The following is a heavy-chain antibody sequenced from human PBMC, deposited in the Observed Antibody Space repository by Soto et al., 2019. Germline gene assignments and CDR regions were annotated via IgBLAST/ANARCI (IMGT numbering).Heavy chain of an antibody. V-gene: IGHV3-30*18. CDR3: VKDKGAAAGFDY. D-gene: IGHD6-13*01. CDR2: ISYEGSEK. J-gene: IGHJ4*02. CDR1: GFTFSNNG. Sequence: QVHLVESGGGVVQPGRSLRLSCAASGFTFSNNGMHWVRQAPGKGLEWMGVISYEGSEKYYAGSVKGRFTISRDNSKNTLYRQMDTLRAEYTAIYYCVKDKGAAAGFDYWGQGILVTVSS.